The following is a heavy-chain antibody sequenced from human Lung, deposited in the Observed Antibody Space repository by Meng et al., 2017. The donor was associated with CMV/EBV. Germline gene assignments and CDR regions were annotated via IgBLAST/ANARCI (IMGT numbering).Heavy chain of an antibody. CDR3: ARERTQDDFWSGYCFDY. CDR1: GFTFSSYS. D-gene: IGHD3-3*01. Sequence: GESLKISCAASGFTFSSYSMNWVRQAPGKGLEWVSSISSSSSYIYYADSVKGRFTISRDNAKNSLYLQMNSLRAEDTAVYYCARERTQDDFWSGYCFDYWXQGTLVTVPS. V-gene: IGHV3-21*01. CDR2: ISSSSSYI. J-gene: IGHJ4*02.